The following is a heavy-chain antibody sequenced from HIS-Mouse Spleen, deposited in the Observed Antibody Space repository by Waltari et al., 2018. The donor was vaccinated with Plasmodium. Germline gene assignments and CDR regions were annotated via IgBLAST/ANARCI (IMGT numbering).Heavy chain of an antibody. V-gene: IGHV4-34*01. Sequence: QVQLQQWGAGLLKPSETLSLTCAVYGGSFSGYYWSWIRQPPGTGLGWIGEINHSGSTNYTPTLKSRVTISVDTSKNQFSLKLSSVTAADTAVYYCARLVVVASKDSYWGQGTLVTVSS. D-gene: IGHD2-15*01. CDR2: INHSGST. J-gene: IGHJ4*02. CDR1: GGSFSGYY. CDR3: ARLVVVASKDSY.